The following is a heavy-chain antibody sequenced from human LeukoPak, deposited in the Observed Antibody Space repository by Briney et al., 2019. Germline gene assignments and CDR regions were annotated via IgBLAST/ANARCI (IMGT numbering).Heavy chain of an antibody. CDR1: GGSFSGYY. CDR3: ARGDYSPSPFDP. Sequence: SETLSLTCAVYGGSFSGYYWSWIRQPPGKGLEWIGEINHSGSTNYNPSLKSRVTISVDTSKNQFSLKPSSVTAADTAVYYCARGDYSPSPFDPWGQGTLVTVS. J-gene: IGHJ5*02. D-gene: IGHD2-15*01. CDR2: INHSGST. V-gene: IGHV4-34*01.